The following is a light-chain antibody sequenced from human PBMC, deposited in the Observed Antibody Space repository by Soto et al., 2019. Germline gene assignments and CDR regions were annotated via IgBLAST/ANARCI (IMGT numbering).Light chain of an antibody. CDR3: SSYTSSSTSRYV. CDR1: SSDVGGYNY. V-gene: IGLV2-14*01. Sequence: QSALTQPASVSGSPGQSITISCTGTSSDVGGYNYVSWYQQHPGKAPKLMIYDVSNRPSGVSNRFSGSKSGNTASLTISGLQAEDEADYNCSSYTSSSTSRYVFGTGTKVTVL. J-gene: IGLJ1*01. CDR2: DVS.